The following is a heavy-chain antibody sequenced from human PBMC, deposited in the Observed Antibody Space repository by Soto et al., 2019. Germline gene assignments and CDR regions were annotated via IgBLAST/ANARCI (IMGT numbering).Heavy chain of an antibody. CDR2: INPATGAA. CDR1: GYPVTAYY. V-gene: IGHV1-2*02. Sequence: QLHLVQSGAVVKKPGASVTVSCSASGYPVTAYYMHWVRQAPGRGLEWMGGINPATGAAKYTQTFQGRVTIPRDTSTSTVFMELSGLTSEDTAVFYCARGGGVGVAGSAAFDMWGQGTLDTVSS. J-gene: IGHJ3*02. CDR3: ARGGGVGVAGSAAFDM. D-gene: IGHD3-3*01.